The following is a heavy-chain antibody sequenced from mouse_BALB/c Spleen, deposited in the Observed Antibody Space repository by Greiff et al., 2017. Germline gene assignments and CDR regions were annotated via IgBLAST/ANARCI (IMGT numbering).Heavy chain of an antibody. V-gene: IGHV5-12-2*01. J-gene: IGHJ3*01. CDR1: GFTFSSYT. CDR2: ISNGGGST. Sequence: DVKLVESGGGLVQPGGSLKLSCAASGFTFSSYTMSWVRQTPEKRLEWVAYISNGGGSTYYPDTVKGRFTISRDNAKNTLYLQMSSLKSEDTALYYCARHYDYAEPPFAYWGQGTLVTVSA. CDR3: ARHYDYAEPPFAY. D-gene: IGHD2-4*01.